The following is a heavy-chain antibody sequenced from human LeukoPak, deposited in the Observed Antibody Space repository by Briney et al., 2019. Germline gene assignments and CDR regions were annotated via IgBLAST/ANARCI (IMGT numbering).Heavy chain of an antibody. Sequence: GGSLRLSCAASGFTFSGYAMSWVRQAPGKGLEWVSAISGSGSSTSYADSVKGRFTISRDNSKNTLYLQVNSLRAEDTAIYYCAKVARDAYNLDAFDIWGEGTMVTVSS. CDR1: GFTFSGYA. V-gene: IGHV3-23*01. D-gene: IGHD5-24*01. CDR3: AKVARDAYNLDAFDI. J-gene: IGHJ3*02. CDR2: ISGSGSST.